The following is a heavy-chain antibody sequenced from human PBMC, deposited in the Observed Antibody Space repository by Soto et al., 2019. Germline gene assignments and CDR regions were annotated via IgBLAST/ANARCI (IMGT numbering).Heavy chain of an antibody. V-gene: IGHV5-51*01. CDR3: ARQISFVCDS. CDR1: GYKLGSAW. Sequence: GESLKIACEGAGYKLGSAWIGWVRRKPGKGLEWMGIIKPGTSDIRYSPSFRGQVTISADEAANTAFLQWSSLKTSDTAIYYCARQISFVCDSWGQGTLVTVSS. CDR2: IKPGTSDI. J-gene: IGHJ4*02. D-gene: IGHD3-16*01.